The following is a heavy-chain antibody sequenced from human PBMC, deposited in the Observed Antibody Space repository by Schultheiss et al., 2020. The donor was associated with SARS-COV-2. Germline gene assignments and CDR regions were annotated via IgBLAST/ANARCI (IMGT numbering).Heavy chain of an antibody. CDR3: ARLSYGRLPNYYYYGMDV. D-gene: IGHD3-10*01. Sequence: SETLSLTCTVSGGSISSHYWSWIRQPPGKGLEWIGSIYHSGSTNYNPALKSRVTISVDTSKNQFSLKLSSVTAADTAVYYCARLSYGRLPNYYYYGMDVWGQGTTVTVSS. J-gene: IGHJ6*02. V-gene: IGHV4-59*11. CDR2: IYHSGST. CDR1: GGSISSHY.